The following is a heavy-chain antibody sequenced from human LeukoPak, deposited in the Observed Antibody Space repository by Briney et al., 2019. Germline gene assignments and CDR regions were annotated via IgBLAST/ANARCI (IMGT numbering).Heavy chain of an antibody. CDR3: ARVHGSSWHHYFDY. D-gene: IGHD6-13*01. V-gene: IGHV3-33*01. CDR2: IWYDGSNK. J-gene: IGHJ4*02. CDR1: GFTFSSYD. Sequence: GGSLRLSCAASGFTFSSYDMHWVRQAPGKGLEWVAVIWYDGSNKYYADSVKGRFTISRDNSKNTLYLQMNSLRAEDTAVYYCARVHGSSWHHYFDYWGRGTLVTVSS.